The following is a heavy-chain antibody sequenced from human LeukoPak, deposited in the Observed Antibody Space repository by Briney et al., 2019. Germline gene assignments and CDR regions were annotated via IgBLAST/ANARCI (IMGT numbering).Heavy chain of an antibody. J-gene: IGHJ4*02. V-gene: IGHV3-21*01. D-gene: IGHD6-19*01. Sequence: TSGGSLRLSCAASGFTFSSYSMNWVRQAPGKGLEWVSSISSSSSYIYYADSVKGRFTISRDNAKNSLYLQMNSLRAEDTAVYFCARASQWLAFDNWGQGTLVAVSS. CDR1: GFTFSSYS. CDR2: ISSSSSYI. CDR3: ARASQWLAFDN.